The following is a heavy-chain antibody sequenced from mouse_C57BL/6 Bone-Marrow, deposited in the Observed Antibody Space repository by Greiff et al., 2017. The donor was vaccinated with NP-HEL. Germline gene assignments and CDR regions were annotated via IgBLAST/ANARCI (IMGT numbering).Heavy chain of an antibody. D-gene: IGHD1-1*01. J-gene: IGHJ4*01. CDR1: GFNIKDDY. V-gene: IGHV14-4*01. CDR3: TTGGSSPYAMDY. Sequence: EVKLMESGAELVRPGASVKLSCTVSGFNIKDDYMHWVKQRPEQGLEWIGWIDPENGDTEYASKFQGKATITADTSSNTAYLQLSSLTSEATAVYYCTTGGSSPYAMDYWGQGTSVTVSS. CDR2: IDPENGDT.